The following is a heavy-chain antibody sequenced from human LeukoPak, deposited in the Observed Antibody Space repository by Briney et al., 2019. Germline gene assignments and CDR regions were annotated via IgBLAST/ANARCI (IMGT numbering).Heavy chain of an antibody. V-gene: IGHV4-34*01. Sequence: SETLSLTCAVYGGSFSGYYWSWIRQPPGKGLEWIGEINHSGSTNYNPSLKSRVTISVDTSKNQFSLKLSSVTAADTAVYYCARGRPIIGVVTPLDYWGQGTLVTVSS. CDR3: ARGRPIIGVVTPLDY. CDR1: GGSFSGYY. CDR2: INHSGST. J-gene: IGHJ4*02. D-gene: IGHD3-3*01.